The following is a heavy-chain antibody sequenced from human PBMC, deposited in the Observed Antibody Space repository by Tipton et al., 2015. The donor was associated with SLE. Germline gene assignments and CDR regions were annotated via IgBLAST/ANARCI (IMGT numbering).Heavy chain of an antibody. J-gene: IGHJ4*02. Sequence: SLRLSCAASGFTFSSYWMSWVRQTPGKGLAWIAGLTWNSVGMGYVDSVKGRFTISRDNAKNSLYLQMNSLRSEDTALYYCARGGFYPGSGNQHYFDYWGQGTLVTVSS. CDR1: GFTFSSYW. V-gene: IGHV3-9*01. D-gene: IGHD1-14*01. CDR3: ARGGFYPGSGNQHYFDY. CDR2: LTWNSVGM.